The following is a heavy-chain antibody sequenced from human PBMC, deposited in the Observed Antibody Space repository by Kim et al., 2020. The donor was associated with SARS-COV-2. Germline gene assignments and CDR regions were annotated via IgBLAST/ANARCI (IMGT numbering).Heavy chain of an antibody. D-gene: IGHD2-8*01. J-gene: IGHJ4*02. Sequence: GGSLRLSCAASGFTFSSYGMHWVRQAPGKGLEWVAVISYDGSNKYYADSVKGRFTISRDNSKNTLYLQMNSLRAEDTAVYYCAKGVSDYWGQGTLVTVSS. CDR3: AKGVSDY. CDR2: ISYDGSNK. V-gene: IGHV3-30*18. CDR1: GFTFSSYG.